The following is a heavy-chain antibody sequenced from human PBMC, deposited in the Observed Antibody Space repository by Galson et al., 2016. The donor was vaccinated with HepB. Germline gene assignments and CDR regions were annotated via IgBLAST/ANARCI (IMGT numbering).Heavy chain of an antibody. J-gene: IGHJ4*02. D-gene: IGHD3-22*01. V-gene: IGHV4-4*02. CDR2: IYHSGST. CDR1: GGSISSSNW. Sequence: TLSLTCAVSGGSISSSNWWSWVRQPPGKGLEWIGEIYHSGSTNYNTSLKSRVTISVDKSKNQFSLKLSSVTAADTAVYYCARDGPEEVIRPPLGYWGQGTLVTVSS. CDR3: ARDGPEEVIRPPLGY.